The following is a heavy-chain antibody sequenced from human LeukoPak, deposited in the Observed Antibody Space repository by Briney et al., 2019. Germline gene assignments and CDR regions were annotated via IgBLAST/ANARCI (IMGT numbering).Heavy chain of an antibody. CDR3: ARSNYYDNWFDP. CDR2: IIPVLGIA. CDR1: GGTFSSYT. Sequence: HGSSVKVSCKASGGTFSSYTISWVRQAPGQGLEWMGRIIPVLGIANYAQKFQGRVTITADKSTSTAYMELSSLRSEDTAVYYCARSNYYDNWFDPWGQGTLVTVSS. V-gene: IGHV1-69*02. J-gene: IGHJ5*02. D-gene: IGHD3-22*01.